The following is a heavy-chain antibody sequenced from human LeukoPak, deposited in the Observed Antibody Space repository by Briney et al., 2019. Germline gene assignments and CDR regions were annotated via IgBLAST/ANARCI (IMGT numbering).Heavy chain of an antibody. CDR3: ARSLIPGRWYFDL. CDR2: ISYDGSNK. D-gene: IGHD3-16*01. J-gene: IGHJ2*01. V-gene: IGHV3-30*03. CDR1: GFIFSSYG. Sequence: PGGSLRLSCAASGFIFSSYGMLWVRQAPGKGLEWVAVISYDGSNKYYADSVKGRFTISRDNSKNTLYLQMNGLRPDDTAVYYCARSLIPGRWYFDLWGRGTLVTVSS.